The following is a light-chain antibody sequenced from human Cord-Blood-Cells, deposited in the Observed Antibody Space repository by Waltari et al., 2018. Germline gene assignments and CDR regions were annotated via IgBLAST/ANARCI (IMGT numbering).Light chain of an antibody. J-gene: IGKJ3*01. V-gene: IGKV3-11*01. CDR2: DAS. CDR3: QQRSNWIT. CDR1: QSVSSY. Sequence: EIVLTQSPATLSLSPGESATLPCRASQSVSSYLAWYQQKPGQAPRLLIYDASNRATGIPARFSGSGSGTDFTLTISSLEPEDFAVYYCQQRSNWITFGPGTKVDIK.